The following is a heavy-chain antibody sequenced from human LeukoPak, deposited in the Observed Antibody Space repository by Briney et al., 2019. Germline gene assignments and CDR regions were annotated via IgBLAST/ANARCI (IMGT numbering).Heavy chain of an antibody. CDR1: GSTFTDYY. CDR3: VRGAATYYFDY. D-gene: IGHD6-13*01. CDR2: INPNSGGT. J-gene: IGHJ4*02. V-gene: IGHV1-2*02. Sequence: ASVKVSCKASGSTFTDYYMHWVRQAPGQGLEWMGWINPNSGGTNFAQKFQGRVTMTRDTSTTTAYMELSSLRSEDTAMYYCVRGAATYYFDYWGQGTLVTVSS.